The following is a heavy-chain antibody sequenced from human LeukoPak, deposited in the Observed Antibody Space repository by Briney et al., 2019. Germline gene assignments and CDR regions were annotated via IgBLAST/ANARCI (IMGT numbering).Heavy chain of an antibody. J-gene: IGHJ4*02. CDR2: INSDGTTT. CDR1: GFSFSNSW. CDR3: ESDPYLANFWTGYPNY. Sequence: GGSLRLSCAASGFSFSNSWMHWVRQPPGKGLVWVSRINSDGTTTYYADPVKGRFTISRDNAKNTLFLQMNSLRPEDTALYYCESDPYLANFWTGYPNYWGQGTLVTVSS. D-gene: IGHD3/OR15-3a*01. V-gene: IGHV3-74*01.